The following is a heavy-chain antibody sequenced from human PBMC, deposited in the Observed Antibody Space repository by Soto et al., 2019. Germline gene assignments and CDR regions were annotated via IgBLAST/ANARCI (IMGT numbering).Heavy chain of an antibody. CDR2: INAGDGNT. Sequence: QVQLVQSGAELKKPGASVKISCQASGYTFINYAIYWVRQAPGQRLEWMGWINAGDGNTRYSHKFQGRVTITRDISASTTYMELTGLSFEDTAVYYCAREKEPTGPWLGPWGQGTLVTVSS. V-gene: IGHV1-3*01. CDR3: AREKEPTGPWLGP. D-gene: IGHD2-8*02. CDR1: GYTFINYA. J-gene: IGHJ5*02.